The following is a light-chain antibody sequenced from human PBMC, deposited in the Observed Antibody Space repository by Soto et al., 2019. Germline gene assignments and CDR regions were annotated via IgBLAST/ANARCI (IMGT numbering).Light chain of an antibody. CDR1: QSVAGN. Sequence: EIVMTQSPATLSVSPGERATLSCRASQSVAGNLAWYQQRPGQAPRLLIYGASTRATGIPARFSGSGSGTEFTLTISSLQSEDVAVYYCQQYNNWSPITFGQGTRLEIK. CDR2: GAS. V-gene: IGKV3-15*01. J-gene: IGKJ5*01. CDR3: QQYNNWSPIT.